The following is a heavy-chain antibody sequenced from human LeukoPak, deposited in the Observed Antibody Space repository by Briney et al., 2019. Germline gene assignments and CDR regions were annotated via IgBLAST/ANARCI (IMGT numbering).Heavy chain of an antibody. CDR1: GFTFSSYW. Sequence: GSLRLSCAASGFTFSSYWMHWVRQAPGKGLVWVSRINSDGSSTSYADSVKGRFTISRDNAKNTLYLQMNSLRAEDTAVYYCAREVHYGDFDYWGQGTLVTVSS. D-gene: IGHD4-17*01. CDR2: INSDGSST. J-gene: IGHJ4*02. CDR3: AREVHYGDFDY. V-gene: IGHV3-74*01.